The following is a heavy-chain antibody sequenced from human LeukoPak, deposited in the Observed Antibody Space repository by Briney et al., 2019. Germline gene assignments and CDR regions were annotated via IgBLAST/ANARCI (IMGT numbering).Heavy chain of an antibody. CDR3: ARLYLPRYCSSTSCYQSHTALDY. CDR1: GFTFSSYG. Sequence: GGSLRLSCTASGFTFSSYGMYWVRQTPGKGLEWVAIISYDGGNEYYADSVKGRFTISRDNSKNTLFLEMNSLRAEDTAVYYCARLYLPRYCSSTSCYQSHTALDYWGQGTLVTVSS. V-gene: IGHV3-33*07. J-gene: IGHJ4*02. CDR2: ISYDGGNE. D-gene: IGHD2-2*01.